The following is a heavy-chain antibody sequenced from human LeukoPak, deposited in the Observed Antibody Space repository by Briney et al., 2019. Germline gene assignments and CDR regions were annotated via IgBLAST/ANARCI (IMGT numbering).Heavy chain of an antibody. CDR3: ARGSLGIPLDY. CDR2: IYYSGST. Sequence: SETLSLTCTVSGASITNYFWGWIRQPPGKGLEWIGYIYYSGSTYYNPSLKSRVTISVDTSKNQFSLKLSSVTAADTAVYYCARGSLGIPLDYWGQGTLVTISS. V-gene: IGHV4-59*06. J-gene: IGHJ4*02. D-gene: IGHD7-27*01. CDR1: GASITNYF.